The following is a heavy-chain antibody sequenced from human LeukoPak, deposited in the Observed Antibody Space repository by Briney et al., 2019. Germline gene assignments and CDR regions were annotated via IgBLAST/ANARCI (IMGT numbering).Heavy chain of an antibody. CDR3: ARDLIQTAVAARVGWFDP. V-gene: IGHV3-30-3*01. J-gene: IGHJ5*02. Sequence: GGSLRLSCAASGFTFSRNAMHWVRQAPGKGLEWVAVISFDGSDKYYADSVKGRFTISRDNSKNTLFLQMNGLRAEDTAIYYCARDLIQTAVAARVGWFDPWGQGTLVTVSS. CDR1: GFTFSRNA. D-gene: IGHD6-19*01. CDR2: ISFDGSDK.